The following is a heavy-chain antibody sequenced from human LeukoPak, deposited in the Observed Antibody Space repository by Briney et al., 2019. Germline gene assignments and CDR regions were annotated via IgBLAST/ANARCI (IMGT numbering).Heavy chain of an antibody. D-gene: IGHD6-19*01. CDR2: IKQDGSEK. CDR1: GFTFSSYW. V-gene: IGHV3-7*01. Sequence: PGGSLRLSCAASGFTFSSYWMSWVRQAPGKGPEWVANIKQDGSEKYYVDSVKGRFTISRDNAKNSLYLQMNSLRAEDTAVYYCARGAIAVAGTGFDYWGQGTPVTVSS. J-gene: IGHJ4*02. CDR3: ARGAIAVAGTGFDY.